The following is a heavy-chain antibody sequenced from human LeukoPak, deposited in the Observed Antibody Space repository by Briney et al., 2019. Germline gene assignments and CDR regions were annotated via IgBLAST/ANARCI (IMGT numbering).Heavy chain of an antibody. CDR2: IYYSGAN. Sequence: SETLSLTCTVSGGSMSSSSYYWGWIRQSPGKGLEWIGSIYYSGANHYNPSLKSRVTMSVDTSKNQFSVKLTSVTATDTAVYYCVRARGYWLVRGYLDYWGQGTQVTVSS. D-gene: IGHD6-19*01. CDR3: VRARGYWLVRGYLDY. V-gene: IGHV4-39*02. CDR1: GGSMSSSSYY. J-gene: IGHJ4*02.